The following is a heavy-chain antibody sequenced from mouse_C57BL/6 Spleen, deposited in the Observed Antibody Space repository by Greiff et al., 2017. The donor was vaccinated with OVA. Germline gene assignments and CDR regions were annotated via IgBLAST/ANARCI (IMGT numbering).Heavy chain of an antibody. CDR1: GYTFTNYW. J-gene: IGHJ1*03. Sequence: VKLMESGAELVRPGTSVKMSCKASGYTFTNYWIGWAKQRPGHGLEWIGDIYPGGGYTNYNEKFKGKATLTADKSSSTAYMQFSSLTSEDSAIYYCASTTVVATGAWYFDVWGTGTTVTVSS. V-gene: IGHV1-63*01. CDR3: ASTTVVATGAWYFDV. D-gene: IGHD1-1*01. CDR2: IYPGGGYT.